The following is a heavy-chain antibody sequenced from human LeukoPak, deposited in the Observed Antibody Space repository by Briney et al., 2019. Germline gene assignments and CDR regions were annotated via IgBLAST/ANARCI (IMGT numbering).Heavy chain of an antibody. CDR1: GYTFTSYG. CDR2: ISAYNGNT. J-gene: IGHJ6*02. Sequence: ASVKVSCKASGYTFTSYGISWVRQAPGQGLEWMGWISAYNGNTNYAQKLQGRVTMTTDTSTSTAYMELGSLRSDDTAVYYCARDQGYSYGYVRGYYYYGMDVWGQGTTVTVSS. V-gene: IGHV1-18*01. CDR3: ARDQGYSYGYVRGYYYYGMDV. D-gene: IGHD5-18*01.